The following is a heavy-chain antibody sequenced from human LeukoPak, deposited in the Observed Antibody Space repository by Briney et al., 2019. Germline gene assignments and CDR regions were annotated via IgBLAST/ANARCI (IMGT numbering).Heavy chain of an antibody. CDR2: IYYSGST. CDR1: GGSISSYY. J-gene: IGHJ6*03. Sequence: SETLSLTCTVSGGSISSYYWSWIRQPPGKGLEWIGYIYYSGSTNYNPSLKSRVTISVDTSKNQFSLKLSSVTAADTAVYYCARSEEGPAANYYYHMDVWGKGTTVTVSS. CDR3: ARSEEGPAANYYYHMDV. V-gene: IGHV4-59*01. D-gene: IGHD2-2*01.